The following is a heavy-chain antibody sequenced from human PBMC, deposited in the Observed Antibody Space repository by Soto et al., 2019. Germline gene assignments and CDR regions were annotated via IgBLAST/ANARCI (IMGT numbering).Heavy chain of an antibody. CDR1: GFTFSSYG. Sequence: QVQLVESGGGVVQPGRSLRLSCAASGFTFSSYGMHWVRQAPGKGLEWVAVISYEGSNKYYADSVKGRFTISRDNPKNTLYLQMDSLRAEDTAVYYCAKVNVVEATENDAFDILGQGTMVTVSS. V-gene: IGHV3-30*18. J-gene: IGHJ3*02. CDR2: ISYEGSNK. D-gene: IGHD2-8*02. CDR3: AKVNVVEATENDAFDI.